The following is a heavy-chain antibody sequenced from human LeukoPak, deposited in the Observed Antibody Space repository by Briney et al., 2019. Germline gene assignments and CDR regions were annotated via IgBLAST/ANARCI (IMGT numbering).Heavy chain of an antibody. CDR1: GFTLSSYA. CDR3: ARDRGYFDY. J-gene: IGHJ4*02. Sequence: PGGSLRLSCAASGFTLSSYAMSWVRQAPGKGLEWVANIKQDGSEKYYVDSVKGRFTISRDNAKNSLYLQMNSLRAEDTAVYYCARDRGYFDYWGQGTLVTVSS. V-gene: IGHV3-7*01. CDR2: IKQDGSEK.